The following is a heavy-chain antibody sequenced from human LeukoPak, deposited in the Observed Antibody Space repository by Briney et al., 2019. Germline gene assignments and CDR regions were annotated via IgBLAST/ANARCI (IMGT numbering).Heavy chain of an antibody. D-gene: IGHD3-22*01. CDR1: SGSISTSNYY. J-gene: IGHJ6*03. CDR2: IFYTGST. Sequence: PSETLSLTCTVSSGSISTSNYYWGWVRQPPGKALEWIGNIFYTGSTYYNPSLKSRVTISVDTSKNQFSLKLSSVTAADTAVYYCTRGSIAYYYMDVWGKGTTVTISS. V-gene: IGHV4-39*07. CDR3: TRGSIAYYYMDV.